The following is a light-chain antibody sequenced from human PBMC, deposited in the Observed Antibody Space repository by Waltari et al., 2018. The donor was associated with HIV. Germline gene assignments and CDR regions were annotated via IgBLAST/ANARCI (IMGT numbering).Light chain of an antibody. Sequence: QSVLTQPPSVSGAPGQRVTISCTGSSSHIGAGYDVHWYQQLPGTAPKLLIYGNSKRPSGVPNRFSGSKSGTSASLAITGLQAEDEADYYCQSYDSSLSAPVVFGGGTKLTVL. J-gene: IGLJ2*01. CDR1: SSHIGAGYD. CDR3: QSYDSSLSAPVV. V-gene: IGLV1-40*01. CDR2: GNS.